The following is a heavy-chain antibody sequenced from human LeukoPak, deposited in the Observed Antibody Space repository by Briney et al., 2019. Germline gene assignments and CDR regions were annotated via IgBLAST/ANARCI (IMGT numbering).Heavy chain of an antibody. CDR3: ARDEYGGIPGDY. CDR1: GGTFSSYA. J-gene: IGHJ4*02. D-gene: IGHD4-23*01. V-gene: IGHV1-46*01. CDR2: INPSGGST. Sequence: ASVKVSCKASGGTFSSYAISWVRQAPGQGLEWMGIINPSGGSTSYAQKFQGRVTVTRDTSTSTVYMELSSLRSEDTAVYYCARDEYGGIPGDYWGQGTPVTVSS.